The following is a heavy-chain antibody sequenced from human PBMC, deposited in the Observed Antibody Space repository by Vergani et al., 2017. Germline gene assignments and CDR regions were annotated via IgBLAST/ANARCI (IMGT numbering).Heavy chain of an antibody. CDR1: GGTFSSYS. CDR2: IIPIFGTA. D-gene: IGHD1-26*01. CDR3: AREIIVGDNYSEGYFDY. Sequence: QVQLVQSGAEVKKPGSSVKVSCKASGGTFSSYSIGWVLQAPGQGLEWMGRIIPIFGTANYAQNFQGRVTITADESTSTAYMELSSLRSEDKAMYYCAREIIVGDNYSEGYFDYWGQGTLVTVSS. V-gene: IGHV1-69*13. J-gene: IGHJ4*02.